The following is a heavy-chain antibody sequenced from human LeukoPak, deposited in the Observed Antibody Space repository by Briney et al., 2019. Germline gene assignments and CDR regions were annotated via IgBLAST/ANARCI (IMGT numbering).Heavy chain of an antibody. CDR1: GIVFSNTA. Sequence: GGSLRLSCAASGIVFSNTAMNWARQSPGRGLEWVSAISGGGERAFYADSVKGRFTISRDNSKNMLYLQMNSLRADDTAIYYCAKDGGKYSSGPEFDPRGQGALVTVSS. CDR3: AKDGGKYSSGPEFDP. CDR2: ISGGGERA. J-gene: IGHJ5*02. D-gene: IGHD6-19*01. V-gene: IGHV3-23*01.